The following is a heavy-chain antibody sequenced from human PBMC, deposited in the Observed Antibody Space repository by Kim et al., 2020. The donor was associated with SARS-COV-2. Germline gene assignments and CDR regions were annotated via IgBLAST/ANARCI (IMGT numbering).Heavy chain of an antibody. CDR3: AREPGYDSSGYYGY. Sequence: AQKLQGRVTMTTDTSTSTAYMELRSLRSDDTAVYYCAREPGYDSSGYYGYWGQGTLVTVSS. V-gene: IGHV1-18*01. J-gene: IGHJ4*02. D-gene: IGHD3-22*01.